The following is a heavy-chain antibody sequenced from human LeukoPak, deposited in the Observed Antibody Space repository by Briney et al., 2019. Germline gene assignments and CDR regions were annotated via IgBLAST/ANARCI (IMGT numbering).Heavy chain of an antibody. CDR3: AKDRGGSYPGGFDS. J-gene: IGHJ4*02. V-gene: IGHV3-23*01. Sequence: GGSLRLSCAASGFTFSIYAMNWVRQAPGKGLEWVSAIRGTDDSTYYADSVKGRFTISRDNSKNTLYLQMNSLRAEDTAVYYCAKDRGGSYPGGFDSWGQGTLVTVSS. CDR1: GFTFSIYA. D-gene: IGHD1-26*01. CDR2: IRGTDDST.